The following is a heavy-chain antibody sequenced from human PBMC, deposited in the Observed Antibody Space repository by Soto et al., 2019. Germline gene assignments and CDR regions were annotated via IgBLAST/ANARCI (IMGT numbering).Heavy chain of an antibody. CDR1: GFTFSGSA. CDR2: IRSKANSYAT. CDR3: TSPNYDFWSGGYGMDV. D-gene: IGHD3-3*01. V-gene: IGHV3-73*01. Sequence: SLRLSCAASGFTFSGSAMHWGRQASGKGLEWVCRIRSKANSYATAYAASVKGRFTISRDDSKNTAYLQMNSLKTEDTAAYYCTSPNYDFWSGGYGMDVWGQGTTVTVYS. J-gene: IGHJ6*02.